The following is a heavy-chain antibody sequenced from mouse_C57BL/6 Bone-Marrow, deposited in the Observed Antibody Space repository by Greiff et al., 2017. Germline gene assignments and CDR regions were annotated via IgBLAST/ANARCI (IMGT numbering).Heavy chain of an antibody. D-gene: IGHD3-2*02. J-gene: IGHJ2*01. Sequence: QVQLQQSGAELVRPGSSVKLSCKASGYTFTSYWMDWVKQRPGQGLEWIGNIYPSDSETHYNQKFKDKATLTVDKSSSTAYMQLSSLTSEDSAVYYCARETAQATNYFDYWGQGTTLTVSS. CDR3: ARETAQATNYFDY. V-gene: IGHV1-61*01. CDR2: IYPSDSET. CDR1: GYTFTSYW.